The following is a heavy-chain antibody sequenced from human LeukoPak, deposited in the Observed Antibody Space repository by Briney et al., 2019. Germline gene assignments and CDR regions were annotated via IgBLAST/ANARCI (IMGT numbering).Heavy chain of an antibody. D-gene: IGHD3-16*01. J-gene: IGHJ3*02. CDR1: GFTFSIYA. CDR3: VKGVSNTWLNAFDI. V-gene: IGHV3-64D*06. Sequence: GGSLLLSCSASGFTFSIYAMHWVRQAPGKGLEYVSAISTNGGNTYYADSVKGRFTISRDNSKNTLFLQMSSLRAEDSAMYRCVKGVSNTWLNAFDIWGQGTMVTVSS. CDR2: ISTNGGNT.